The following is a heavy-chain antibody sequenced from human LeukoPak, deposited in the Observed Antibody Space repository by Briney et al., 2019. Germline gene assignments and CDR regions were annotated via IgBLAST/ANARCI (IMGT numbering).Heavy chain of an antibody. CDR1: GGSFSGYY. J-gene: IGHJ4*02. CDR2: INHSGST. Sequence: SETLSLTCAVYGGSFSGYYWSWIRQPPGKGLEWIGEINHSGSTNYNPSLKSRVTISVDTSKNQFSLKLSSVTAADTAVYYCARGEGSRGGFFDYWGQGTPVTVSS. D-gene: IGHD3-16*01. CDR3: ARGEGSRGGFFDY. V-gene: IGHV4-34*01.